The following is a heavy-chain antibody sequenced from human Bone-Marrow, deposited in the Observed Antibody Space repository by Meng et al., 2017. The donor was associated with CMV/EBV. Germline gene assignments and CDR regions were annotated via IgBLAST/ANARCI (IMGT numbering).Heavy chain of an antibody. V-gene: IGHV3-48*03. Sequence: GESLKISCAASGFTFSRYEMNWVRQAPGEGLEWVSYIVGSSSIIYYADSVKGRFTISRDNAKNVLYLQMNGLRAEDTAVYYCARSRVGSAAIPGDYWGQGTLVTVSS. J-gene: IGHJ4*02. D-gene: IGHD2-2*02. CDR3: ARSRVGSAAIPGDY. CDR2: IVGSSSII. CDR1: GFTFSRYE.